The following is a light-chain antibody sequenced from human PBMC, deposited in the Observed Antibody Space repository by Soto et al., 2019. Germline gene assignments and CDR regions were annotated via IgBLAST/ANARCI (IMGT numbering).Light chain of an antibody. CDR3: VSFTSSTTYV. J-gene: IGLJ1*01. CDR2: DVT. Sequence: QSVLTQPASVSDSPGQSITISCTGTSSDVGGSNHVSWYQQHPGKAPKLMIYDVTNRPSGVSHRFSGSKSGSTASLIISGLQAEDDADYYCVSFTSSTTYVFGTGTKLTVL. V-gene: IGLV2-14*01. CDR1: SSDVGGSNH.